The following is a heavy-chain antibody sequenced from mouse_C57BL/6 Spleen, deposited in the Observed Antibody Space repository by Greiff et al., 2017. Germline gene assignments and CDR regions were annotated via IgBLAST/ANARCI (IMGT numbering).Heavy chain of an antibody. J-gene: IGHJ4*01. Sequence: EVQVVESGGGLVQSGRSLRLSCATSGFTFSDFYMEWVRQAPGKGLEWIAASRNKANDYTTEYSASVKGRFIVSRDTSQSILYLQMNALRAEDTAIYYCARDGGTPLDYWGQGTSVTVSS. CDR3: ARDGGTPLDY. V-gene: IGHV7-1*01. CDR2: SRNKANDYTT. D-gene: IGHD2-14*01. CDR1: GFTFSDFY.